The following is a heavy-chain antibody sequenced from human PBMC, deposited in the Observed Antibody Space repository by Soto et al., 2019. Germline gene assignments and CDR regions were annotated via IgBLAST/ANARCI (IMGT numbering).Heavy chain of an antibody. Sequence: GGSLRLSCAASGFTFSDYYMSWIRQAPGKGLEWVSYISSSGSTIYYADSVKGRFTISRDNAKNSLYLQMSSLRSEDTAVYYCARVIITMVRGVIFDFWGQGTLVTVSS. J-gene: IGHJ4*02. D-gene: IGHD3-10*01. V-gene: IGHV3-11*04. CDR3: ARVIITMVRGVIFDF. CDR1: GFTFSDYY. CDR2: ISSSGSTI.